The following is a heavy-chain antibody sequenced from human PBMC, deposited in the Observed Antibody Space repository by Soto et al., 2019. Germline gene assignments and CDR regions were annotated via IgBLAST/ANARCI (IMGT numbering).Heavy chain of an antibody. V-gene: IGHV3-33*07. CDR3: ARVRGSGSYENYFDY. J-gene: IGHJ4*02. Sequence: KFSCAASGFTFSRYGVYWVRQAAGKGLEWVSVIWYDGSNKYSADSVKGRFTISRDNSKNTLYLQMNSLRAEDTAVYYCARVRGSGSYENYFDYWGQGTLVTVSS. CDR1: GFTFSRYG. CDR2: IWYDGSNK. D-gene: IGHD3-10*01.